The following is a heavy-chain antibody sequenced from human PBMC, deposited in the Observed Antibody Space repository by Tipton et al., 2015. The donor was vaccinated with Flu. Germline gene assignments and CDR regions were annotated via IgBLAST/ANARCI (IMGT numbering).Heavy chain of an antibody. CDR1: GFTFTIFG. CDR3: ARDGPEWNYFAYMDV. CDR2: IWYDGTKT. J-gene: IGHJ6*03. V-gene: IGHV3-33*01. D-gene: IGHD3-3*01. Sequence: RSLRLSCAASGFTFTIFGMHWVRQAPGKGLEWVAFIWYDGTKTYYGDSVKGRFTISRDDSRNTVDLQIHSLRAEDTATYYCARDGPEWNYFAYMDVWGKGTTVTVSS.